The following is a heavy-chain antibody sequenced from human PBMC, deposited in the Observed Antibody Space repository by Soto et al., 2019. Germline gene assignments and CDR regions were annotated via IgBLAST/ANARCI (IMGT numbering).Heavy chain of an antibody. J-gene: IGHJ6*02. V-gene: IGHV4-61*01. D-gene: IGHD3-10*01. Sequence: QVQLQESGPGLLKASETLSLTCSVSGGSVRSGNHFWNWIRQPPGRGLEWLGYMYYTGVTNHNPSLKSRVSMSVDTSKNQFSLKLTSLTAADTAVYYCARGGEPLGYYGLDVWGQGTTVTVSS. CDR3: ARGGEPLGYYGLDV. CDR2: MYYTGVT. CDR1: GGSVRSGNHF.